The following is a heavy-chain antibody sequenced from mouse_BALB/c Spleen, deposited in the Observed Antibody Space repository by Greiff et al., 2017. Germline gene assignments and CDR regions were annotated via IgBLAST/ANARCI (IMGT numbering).Heavy chain of an antibody. J-gene: IGHJ3*01. V-gene: IGHV1S126*01. Sequence: ESGPQLVRPGASVKISCKASGYSFTSYWMHWVKQRPGQGLEWIGMIDPSDSETRLNQKFKDKATLTVDKSSSTAYMQLSSPTSEDSAVYYCARLYGNYEAYWGQGTLVTVSA. CDR2: IDPSDSET. CDR1: GYSFTSYW. CDR3: ARLYGNYEAY. D-gene: IGHD2-10*02.